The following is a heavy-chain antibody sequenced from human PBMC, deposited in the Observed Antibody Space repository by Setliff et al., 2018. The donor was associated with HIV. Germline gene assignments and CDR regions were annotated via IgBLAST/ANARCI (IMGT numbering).Heavy chain of an antibody. CDR2: INEDGNEK. D-gene: IGHD1-7*01. CDR3: AALSLRTNTVYGIISTRFDP. V-gene: IGHV3-7*03. CDR1: GFAFSGFW. Sequence: HPGGSLRLSCAASGFAFSGFWMGWARQAPGKGLEWVANINEDGNEKYYEDSVKGRFTISRDNAKNSLFLQMNSLRPDDTAVYFCAALSLRTNTVYGIISTRFDPWGQGTLVTVS. J-gene: IGHJ5*02.